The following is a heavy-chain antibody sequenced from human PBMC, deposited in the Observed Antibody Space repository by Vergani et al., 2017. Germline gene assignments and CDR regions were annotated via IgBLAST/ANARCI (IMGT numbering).Heavy chain of an antibody. J-gene: IGHJ4*02. CDR1: GFTFRSYS. CDR3: ARDRTPDSSGYIFDLADY. CDR2: ISGSSGYI. D-gene: IGHD3-22*01. Sequence: EVQLVESGGGLVKPGGSLRLSCAASGFTFRSYSMNWVRQAPGKGLEWVSSISGSSGYIYYAYSLKGRFTISRDNAKNSLYLQMNSLRAEDTAVYYCARDRTPDSSGYIFDLADYWGQGTLVSVSS. V-gene: IGHV3-21*01.